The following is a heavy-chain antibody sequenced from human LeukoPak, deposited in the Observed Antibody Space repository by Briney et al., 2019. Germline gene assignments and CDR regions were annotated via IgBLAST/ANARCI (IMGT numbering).Heavy chain of an antibody. Sequence: KPSETLPLTCTVSGGSISSSSYYWGWIRQPPGKGLEWIGSIYYSGSTYYNPSLKSRVTISVDTSKNQFSLKLSSVTAADTAVYYCARAPGYSYGYFMDYWGQGTLVTVSS. J-gene: IGHJ4*02. D-gene: IGHD5-18*01. V-gene: IGHV4-39*07. CDR3: ARAPGYSYGYFMDY. CDR2: IYYSGST. CDR1: GGSISSSSYY.